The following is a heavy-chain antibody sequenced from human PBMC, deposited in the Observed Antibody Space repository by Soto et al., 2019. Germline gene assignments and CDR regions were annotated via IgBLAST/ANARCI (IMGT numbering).Heavy chain of an antibody. Sequence: ASVKVSCKASGYTFTSYDINWVRQATGQGLEWMGWMNPNSGNTGYAQKFQGRVTMTRNTSISTAYMELSSLRSGDTAVYYCARVYSGSGGPYGGMDVWGQGTTVTVSS. CDR1: GYTFTSYD. D-gene: IGHD3-10*01. J-gene: IGHJ6*02. CDR2: MNPNSGNT. V-gene: IGHV1-8*01. CDR3: ARVYSGSGGPYGGMDV.